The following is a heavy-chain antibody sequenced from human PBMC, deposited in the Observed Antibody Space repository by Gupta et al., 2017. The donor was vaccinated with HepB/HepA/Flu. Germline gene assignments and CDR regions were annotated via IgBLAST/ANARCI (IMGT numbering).Heavy chain of an antibody. D-gene: IGHD5-18*01. J-gene: IGHJ6*02. Sequence: EVQLVESGGDLVQPGGSLRLSCVGSQLIKDYAMNWVRQIPGKGLEWVSGIYWDSRTGYADSVRGRFTISRDNAKNSLFLQMNSLRAEDTALYYCTKDIQPGGTDVWGQGTTVIVSS. V-gene: IGHV3-9*01. CDR1: QLIKDYA. CDR2: IYWDSRT. CDR3: TKDIQPGGTDV.